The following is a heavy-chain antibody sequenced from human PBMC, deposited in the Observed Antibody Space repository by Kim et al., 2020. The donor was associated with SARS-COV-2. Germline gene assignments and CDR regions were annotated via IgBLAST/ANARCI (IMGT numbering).Heavy chain of an antibody. D-gene: IGHD3-10*01. J-gene: IGHJ5*02. CDR3: AREGGSGSYYS. CDR2: T. Sequence: TNYNPALKSRVTISVDKSKNQFSLKLSTVTAADTAVYYCAREGGSGSYYSWGQGTLVTVSS. V-gene: IGHV4-4*02.